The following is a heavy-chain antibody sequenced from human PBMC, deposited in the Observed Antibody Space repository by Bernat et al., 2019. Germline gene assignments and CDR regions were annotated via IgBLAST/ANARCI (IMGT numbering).Heavy chain of an antibody. Sequence: EVQLVQSGAEVKKPGESLKISCKGSGYSFTNYWIAWLRQMPGKGLEWMGVIYSGDSEIRYSPSFQGQVTISADTSIRTAYLQWSSLRASDTAMYYCARHTTGINDYWGQGTLVTVSS. CDR1: GYSFTNYW. CDR3: ARHTTGINDY. V-gene: IGHV5-51*01. CDR2: IYSGDSEI. D-gene: IGHD2-8*01. J-gene: IGHJ4*02.